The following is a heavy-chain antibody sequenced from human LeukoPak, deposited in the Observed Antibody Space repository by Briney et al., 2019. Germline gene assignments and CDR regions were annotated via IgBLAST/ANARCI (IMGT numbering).Heavy chain of an antibody. Sequence: ASVKVSCKASGYTFTGYYMHWVRQAPGQGLEWMGIINPSGGSTSYAQKFQGRVTMTRDTSTSTVYMELSSLRSEDTAVYYCASDQEYYYDSSGYHDAFDIWGQGTMVTVSS. CDR2: INPSGGST. J-gene: IGHJ3*02. V-gene: IGHV1-46*01. CDR3: ASDQEYYYDSSGYHDAFDI. D-gene: IGHD3-22*01. CDR1: GYTFTGYY.